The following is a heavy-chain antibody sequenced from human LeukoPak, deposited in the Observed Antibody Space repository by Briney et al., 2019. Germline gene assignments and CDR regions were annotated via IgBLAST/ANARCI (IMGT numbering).Heavy chain of an antibody. V-gene: IGHV1-18*01. CDR1: GYTFTNYG. CDR2: ISGYNGNT. J-gene: IGHJ4*02. D-gene: IGHD2-2*02. CDR3: ARGGGLLYADY. Sequence: ASVKVSCKAPGYTFTNYGITWVRRAPGQGLEWMGWISGYNGNTNYAQKLQGRVTMTTDSSTSTAYMELRSLRSDDTAIYYCARGGGLLYADYWGQGTLVTVSS.